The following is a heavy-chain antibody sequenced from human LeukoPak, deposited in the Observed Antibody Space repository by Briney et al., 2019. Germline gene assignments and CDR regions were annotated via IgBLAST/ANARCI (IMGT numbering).Heavy chain of an antibody. CDR1: GFTISGYA. J-gene: IGHJ5*01. CDR3: VRDNGGHTDS. Sequence: PGGSLRLSCAASGFTISGYAMSWVRQAPGKGLEWVSAIDLGGVPQTPYADSVKGRFTVSRDNSKNTLYLEMNSLRAEDTAIYYCVRDNGGHTDSWGQGTLVTVSS. V-gene: IGHV3-23*01. CDR2: IDLGGVPQ. D-gene: IGHD2-15*01.